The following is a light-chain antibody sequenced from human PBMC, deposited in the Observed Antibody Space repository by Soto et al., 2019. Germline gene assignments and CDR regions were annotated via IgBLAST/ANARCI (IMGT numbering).Light chain of an antibody. J-gene: IGKJ2*02. CDR2: DAS. CDR3: QQYDNPSWT. V-gene: IGKV1-33*01. Sequence: DIQMTQSPSSLSASVGDRVTITCLASHDIGNYLNWYQQKPGKAPKLLIYDASNLETGVPSRFSGSGSGTDFTFTISSLQPEDIATYYCQQYDNPSWTFGQGTKLEIK. CDR1: HDIGNY.